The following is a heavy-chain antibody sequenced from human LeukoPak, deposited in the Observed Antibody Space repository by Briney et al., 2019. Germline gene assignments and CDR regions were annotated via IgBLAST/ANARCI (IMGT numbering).Heavy chain of an antibody. CDR1: GFTVSSNY. CDR2: IYSGGST. Sequence: GGSLRLSCAASGFTVSSNYMSWVRQAPGKGLEWVSVIYSGGSTYYADSVKGRFTISRDNSKNTLYLQMNSLRAEDTAVYYCARDLECSGGSCRGDAFDIWGQGTMVTVSS. V-gene: IGHV3-53*01. J-gene: IGHJ3*02. D-gene: IGHD2-15*01. CDR3: ARDLECSGGSCRGDAFDI.